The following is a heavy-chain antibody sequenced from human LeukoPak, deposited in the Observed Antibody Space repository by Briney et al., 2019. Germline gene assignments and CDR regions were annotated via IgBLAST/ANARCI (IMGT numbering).Heavy chain of an antibody. CDR3: AKDTRTISCLEY. Sequence: GGSLRLSCAASGFTFSSYGMHWVRQAPGKGLEWVAFIRYDGSNKYYADSVKGRFTISRDNSKNTLYLQMNSLRAEDTAVYYCAKDTRTISCLEYWGQGTLLTVSS. V-gene: IGHV3-30*02. CDR1: GFTFSSYG. D-gene: IGHD3-3*01. CDR2: IRYDGSNK. J-gene: IGHJ4*02.